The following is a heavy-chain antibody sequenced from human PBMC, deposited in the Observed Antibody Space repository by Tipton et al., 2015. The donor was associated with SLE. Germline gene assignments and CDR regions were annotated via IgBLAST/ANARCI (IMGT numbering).Heavy chain of an antibody. V-gene: IGHV4-39*07. CDR3: ARDDDITNMDV. J-gene: IGHJ6*03. CDR1: GGSISSSSYY. D-gene: IGHD1-1*01. Sequence: TLSLTCTVSGGSISSSSYYWGWIRQPPGKGLEWIGSIYYSGSTYYNPSLKSRVTISLDTSKNRFSLELISVTAADTAVYYCARDDDITNMDVWGKGTTVTVSS. CDR2: IYYSGST.